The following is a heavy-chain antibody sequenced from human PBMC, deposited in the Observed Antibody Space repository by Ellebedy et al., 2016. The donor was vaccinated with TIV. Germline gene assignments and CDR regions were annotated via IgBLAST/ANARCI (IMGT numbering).Heavy chain of an antibody. Sequence: PGGSLRLSCAASGFTFSSYSMNWVRQAPGKGLEWVSYISDSDTIYYADSVRGRFTISSDKAKKSVYLQMHSLTVEDTAIYYCARDAMLWIFDSWGQGTLVTVSS. CDR2: ISDSDTI. CDR1: GFTFSSYS. D-gene: IGHD2-2*01. V-gene: IGHV3-48*01. CDR3: ARDAMLWIFDS. J-gene: IGHJ4*02.